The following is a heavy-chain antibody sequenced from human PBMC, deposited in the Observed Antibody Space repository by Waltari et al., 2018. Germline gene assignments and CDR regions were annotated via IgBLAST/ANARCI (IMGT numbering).Heavy chain of an antibody. CDR3: ARALRTPDLDWYFDL. CDR2: IKQDGSEK. Sequence: EVQLVEYGGGLVQPGGSLRLSCAASGFTFSSYWMSWVRQAQGKGLEWVANIKQDGSEKYYVDSVKGRFTISRDNAKNSLYLQMNSLRVEDTAVYYCARALRTPDLDWYFDLWGRGTLVTVSS. CDR1: GFTFSSYW. V-gene: IGHV3-7*01. J-gene: IGHJ2*01.